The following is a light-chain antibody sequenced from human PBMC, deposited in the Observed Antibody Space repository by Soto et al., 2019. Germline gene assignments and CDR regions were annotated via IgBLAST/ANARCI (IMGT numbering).Light chain of an antibody. Sequence: EIVLTQSPGTLSLSPGERASFSCRASQSFSSSYLAWYQQKPGQAPRLLIYGASSRATGIPDRFSGSGSGTDFTLPISRLEPADFAVYYCQQYGSSQTWTFGQGTKV. J-gene: IGKJ1*01. CDR3: QQYGSSQTWT. CDR2: GAS. CDR1: QSFSSSY. V-gene: IGKV3-20*01.